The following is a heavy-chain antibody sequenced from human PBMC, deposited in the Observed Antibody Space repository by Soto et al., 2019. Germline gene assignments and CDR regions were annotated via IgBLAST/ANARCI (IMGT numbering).Heavy chain of an antibody. CDR3: AREGATMVRGVIIENWFDP. D-gene: IGHD3-10*01. CDR1: GYTFTGYY. J-gene: IGHJ5*02. Sequence: ASVKVSCKASGYTFTGYYMHWVRQAPGQGLEGMGWINPNSGGTNYAQKFQGRVTMTRDTSISTAYMELSRLRSDDTAVYYCAREGATMVRGVIIENWFDPWGQGTLVTVSS. CDR2: INPNSGGT. V-gene: IGHV1-2*02.